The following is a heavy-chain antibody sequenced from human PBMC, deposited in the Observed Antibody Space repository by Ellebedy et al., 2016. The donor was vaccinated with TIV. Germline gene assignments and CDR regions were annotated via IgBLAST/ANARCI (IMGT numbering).Heavy chain of an antibody. CDR3: ARDRLSGLGGGGVDV. CDR1: GYTFTRYY. J-gene: IGHJ6*02. V-gene: IGHV1-46*01. D-gene: IGHD3-10*01. CDR2: TNPSDGST. Sequence: AASVKVSCKASGYTFTRYYMHWVRQAPGQGLEWMGLTNPSDGSTRYAQKFQGRVTMTRDTSTNTVSMELSSLRSDDTAVYYCARDRLSGLGGGGVDVWGQGTTVTVSS.